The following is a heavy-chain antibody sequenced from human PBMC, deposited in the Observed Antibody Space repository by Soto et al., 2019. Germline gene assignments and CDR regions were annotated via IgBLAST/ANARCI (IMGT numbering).Heavy chain of an antibody. D-gene: IGHD3-22*01. CDR1: GFTFSNAW. V-gene: IGHV3-15*01. J-gene: IGHJ4*02. CDR2: IKSKTDGGTT. CDR3: TTDDSDSSGYYYGYFDY. Sequence: GGSLRLSCAASGFTFSNAWMNWVRQAPGKGLEWVGRIKSKTDGGTTDYAAPVKGRFTISRDDSKNTLNLQMNSLKTEDTAVYYCTTDDSDSSGYYYGYFDYWGQGTPVTVSS.